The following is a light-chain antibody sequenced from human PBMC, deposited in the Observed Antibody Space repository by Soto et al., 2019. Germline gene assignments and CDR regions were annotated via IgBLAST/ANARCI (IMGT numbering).Light chain of an antibody. CDR2: GAS. V-gene: IGKV3-15*01. J-gene: IGKJ1*01. Sequence: EIVMTQSPATMSVAPGQGATLSCRASQPISRNLPWYHQKPFQAPRLLIYGASTRATGIPASFTGSGSGTEFILTITSLQSEDSAVYYCQEYNTWPWTFGQGTTGDIK. CDR1: QPISRN. CDR3: QEYNTWPWT.